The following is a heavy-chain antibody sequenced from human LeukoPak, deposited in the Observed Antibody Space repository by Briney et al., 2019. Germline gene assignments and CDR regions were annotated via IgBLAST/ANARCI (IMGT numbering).Heavy chain of an antibody. Sequence: ASVKVSCKASGYTFTGYYMHWVRQAPGQGLEWMGWINPNSGGTNYAQKFQGRVTMTRDTSISTAYMELSRLRSDDTAVYYCARKIGYCSGGSCYCDYWGQGTLVTVSS. V-gene: IGHV1-2*02. CDR3: ARKIGYCSGGSCYCDY. CDR2: INPNSGGT. J-gene: IGHJ4*02. D-gene: IGHD2-15*01. CDR1: GYTFTGYY.